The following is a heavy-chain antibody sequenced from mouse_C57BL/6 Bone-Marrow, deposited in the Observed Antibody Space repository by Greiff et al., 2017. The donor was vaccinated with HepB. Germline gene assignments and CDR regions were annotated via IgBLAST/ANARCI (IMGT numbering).Heavy chain of an antibody. J-gene: IGHJ2*01. D-gene: IGHD1-1*01. CDR1: GYIFTDYN. CDR2: INPNNGGI. CDR3: ARQGGSSH. V-gene: IGHV1-22*01. Sequence: EVQLQQSGPELVKSGASVKMSCKASGYIFTDYNMHGVKQSHGKSLVWIGYINPNNGGISYNQKFKGKATLTVNKSSSTAYMELRSLTSEDSAVYYCARQGGSSHWGQGTTLTVSS.